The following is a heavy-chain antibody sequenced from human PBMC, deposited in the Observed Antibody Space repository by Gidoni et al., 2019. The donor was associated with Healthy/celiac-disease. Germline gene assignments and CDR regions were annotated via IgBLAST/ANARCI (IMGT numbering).Heavy chain of an antibody. CDR3: ARVGPDIVVVPAATLDDYYMDV. D-gene: IGHD2-2*01. Sequence: QVQLVESGGGVVQPGRSLRLSCAASGVTFSSYGMPWVRQAPGKGLEWVAVIWYDGSNKYYADSVKGRFTISRDNSKNTLYLQMNSLRAEDTAVYYCARVGPDIVVVPAATLDDYYMDVWGKGTTVTVSS. J-gene: IGHJ6*03. CDR1: GVTFSSYG. CDR2: IWYDGSNK. V-gene: IGHV3-33*01.